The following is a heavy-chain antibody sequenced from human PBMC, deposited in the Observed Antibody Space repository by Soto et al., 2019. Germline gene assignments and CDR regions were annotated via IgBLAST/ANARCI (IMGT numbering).Heavy chain of an antibody. D-gene: IGHD3-22*01. CDR2: INHSGRV. V-gene: IGHV4-34*01. Sequence: PSETLSLTCAVYGGSFSGHSWTWIRQSPGKGLEWIGDINHSGRVNYSPSLKSRVTISLDTSKNQFSLTLIAVTAADAAMYYCSTRAYDTNGYYRFDPWGQGTLVTVSS. J-gene: IGHJ5*01. CDR3: STRAYDTNGYYRFDP. CDR1: GGSFSGHS.